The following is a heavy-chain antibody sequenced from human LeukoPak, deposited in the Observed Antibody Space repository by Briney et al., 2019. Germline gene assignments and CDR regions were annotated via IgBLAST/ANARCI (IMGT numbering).Heavy chain of an antibody. J-gene: IGHJ4*02. D-gene: IGHD3-9*01. CDR3: ARDSHYDILTGYSPLGY. CDR2: ISAYNGNT. CDR1: GYTLTSYG. Sequence: ASVKVSCKASGYTLTSYGISWVRQAPGQGLEWMGWISAYNGNTNYAQKLQGRVTMTTDTSTSTAYMELRSLRSDDTAVYYCARDSHYDILTGYSPLGYWGQGTLVTVSS. V-gene: IGHV1-18*01.